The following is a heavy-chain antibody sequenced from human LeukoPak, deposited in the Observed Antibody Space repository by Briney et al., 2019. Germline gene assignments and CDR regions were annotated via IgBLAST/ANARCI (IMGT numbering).Heavy chain of an antibody. J-gene: IGHJ4*02. CDR3: ARGWSEMATKRSGYYFDY. CDR1: GGSFSGYY. D-gene: IGHD6-25*01. Sequence: SETLSLTCAVYGGSFSGYYWSWIRQPPGKGLEWIGEINHSGSTNYNPSLKSRVTISVDTSKNQFSLRLSSVTAADTAVYYCARGWSEMATKRSGYYFDYWGQGTLVTVSS. V-gene: IGHV4-34*01. CDR2: INHSGST.